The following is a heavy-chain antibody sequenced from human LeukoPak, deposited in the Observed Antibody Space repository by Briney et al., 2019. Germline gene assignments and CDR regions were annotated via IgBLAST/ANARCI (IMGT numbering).Heavy chain of an antibody. D-gene: IGHD3-10*01. CDR3: AHSDYVLLWFGEHYYFDY. CDR2: IYWNDDK. J-gene: IGHJ4*02. CDR1: GFSLSTSGVG. V-gene: IGHV2-5*01. Sequence: SGPTLVNPTQTLTLTCTFSGFSLSTSGVGVGWIRQPPGKALEWLALIYWNDDKRYSPSLKSRLTITKDTSKNQVVLTMTNMDPVDTATYYCAHSDYVLLWFGEHYYFDYWGQGTLVTVSS.